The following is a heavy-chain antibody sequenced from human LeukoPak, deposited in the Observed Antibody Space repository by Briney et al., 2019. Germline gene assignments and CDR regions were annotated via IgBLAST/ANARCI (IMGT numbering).Heavy chain of an antibody. CDR1: GFTFSSYA. J-gene: IGHJ6*04. CDR3: ASSSMVRGVSVTPGYYYYYGMDV. D-gene: IGHD3-10*01. V-gene: IGHV3-30*04. Sequence: GRSLRLSCAASGFTFSSYAMHWVRQAPGKGLEWVAVISYDGSNKYYADSAKGRFTISRDNSKNTLYLQMNSLRAEDTAVYYCASSSMVRGVSVTPGYYYYYGMDVWGKGTTVTVSS. CDR2: ISYDGSNK.